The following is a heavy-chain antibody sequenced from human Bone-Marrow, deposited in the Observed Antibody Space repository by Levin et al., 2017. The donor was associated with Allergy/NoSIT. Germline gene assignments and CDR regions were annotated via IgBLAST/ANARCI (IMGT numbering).Heavy chain of an antibody. Sequence: GESLKISCKAFGYTFSNYYMHWVRQVPGQGLEWMGMINPGGDIASYAQKFRDRVTMTRDTSTSTLYMEVSSLTSEDTAVYYCAREGYNWNKIRTFLAYWGQGTLVIVSS. CDR1: GYTFSNYY. J-gene: IGHJ4*02. D-gene: IGHD1-20*01. CDR2: INPGGDIA. V-gene: IGHV1-46*01. CDR3: AREGYNWNKIRTFLAY.